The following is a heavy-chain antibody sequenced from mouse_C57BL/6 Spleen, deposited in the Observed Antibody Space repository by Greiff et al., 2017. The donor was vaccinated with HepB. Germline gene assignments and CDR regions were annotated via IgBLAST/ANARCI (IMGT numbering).Heavy chain of an antibody. D-gene: IGHD1-1*01. CDR3: ALITTVADWYFDV. CDR1: GYTFTSYW. CDR2: IHPNSGST. Sequence: VQLQQPGAELVKPGASVKLSCKASGYTFTSYWMHWVKQRPGQGLEWIGMIHPNSGSTNYNEKFKSKATLTVDKSSSTAYMQLSSLTSEDSAVYYCALITTVADWYFDVWGTGTTVTVSS. V-gene: IGHV1-64*01. J-gene: IGHJ1*03.